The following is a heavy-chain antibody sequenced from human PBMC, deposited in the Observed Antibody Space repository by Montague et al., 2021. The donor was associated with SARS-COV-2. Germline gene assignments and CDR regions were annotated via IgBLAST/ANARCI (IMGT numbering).Heavy chain of an antibody. CDR3: AHREEDNNGYSRFDP. Sequence: PALVKPTQTLTLTCTFSGFSLSTPNVGVGWIRQPPGKALEWLALIYSNDDKRYSPSLQSRLTITKDTSKNQVVLSLTNVDPVDTATYFCAHREEDNNGYSRFDPWGQGTLVTVSS. V-gene: IGHV2-5*01. D-gene: IGHD5-12*01. CDR1: GFSLSTPNVG. J-gene: IGHJ5*02. CDR2: IYSNDDK.